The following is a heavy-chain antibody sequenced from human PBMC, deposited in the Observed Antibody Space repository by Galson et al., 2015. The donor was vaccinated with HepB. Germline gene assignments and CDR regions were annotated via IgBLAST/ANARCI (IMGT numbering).Heavy chain of an antibody. D-gene: IGHD5-12*01. CDR2: IDPSDSYT. CDR3: ARQPFSGYDYYYYYYMDV. CDR1: GYSFTSYW. V-gene: IGHV5-10-1*01. Sequence: QSGAEVKKPGESLRISCKGSGYSFTSYWISWVRQMPGKGLEWMGRIDPSDSYTNYSPSFQGHVTISADKSISTAYLQWSSLKASDTAMYYCARQPFSGYDYYYYYYMDVWGKGTTVTVSS. J-gene: IGHJ6*03.